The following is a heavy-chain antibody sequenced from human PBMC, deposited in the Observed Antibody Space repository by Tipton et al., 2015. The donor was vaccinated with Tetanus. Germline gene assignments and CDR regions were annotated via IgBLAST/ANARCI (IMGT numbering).Heavy chain of an antibody. CDR1: GYTFTGYY. J-gene: IGHJ6*02. CDR2: IDPNSGGT. Sequence: QLVQSGAEVKKPGASVKVSRKASGYTFTGYYMYWVRQAPGQGLEWMGWIDPNSGGTVYAQKFQGRVPMTRDTSISTAYMELRSLRSDDTAVYYCARDRGDYIYYGMDVWGPGTTVTVS. D-gene: IGHD3-22*01. V-gene: IGHV1-2*02. CDR3: ARDRGDYIYYGMDV.